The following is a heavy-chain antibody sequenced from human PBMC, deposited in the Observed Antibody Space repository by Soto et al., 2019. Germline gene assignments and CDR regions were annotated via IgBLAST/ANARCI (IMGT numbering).Heavy chain of an antibody. CDR3: AALEATTNYFYFGMDV. CDR1: ENSFTNYW. V-gene: IGHV5-51*01. Sequence: GESLKISCKGSENSFTNYWIAWVRQMPGKGLEWTGIIYPGDSNTRYSPSFQGQVTISADKSISTAYLQWSSLKASDTAMYYCAALEATTNYFYFGMDVWGQGTTVTVSS. CDR2: IYPGDSNT. D-gene: IGHD1-1*01. J-gene: IGHJ6*02.